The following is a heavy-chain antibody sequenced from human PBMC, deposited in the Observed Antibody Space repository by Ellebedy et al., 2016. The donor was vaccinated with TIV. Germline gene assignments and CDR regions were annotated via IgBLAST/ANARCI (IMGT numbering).Heavy chain of an antibody. CDR1: GYTFTANY. CDR2: INPDSGGT. D-gene: IGHD6-13*01. CDR3: ARVRRGSSGMDV. J-gene: IGHJ6*02. Sequence: ASVKVSCKASGYTFTANYLHWVRQAPGQGLEWMGWINPDSGGTNLAQKFQGRVTMTRDTSINTAYMQLIRLESDDTAVYYCARVRRGSSGMDVWGQGTAVTASS. V-gene: IGHV1-2*02.